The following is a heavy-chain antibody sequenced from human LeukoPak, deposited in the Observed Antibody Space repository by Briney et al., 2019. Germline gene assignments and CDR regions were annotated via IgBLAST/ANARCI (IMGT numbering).Heavy chain of an antibody. CDR2: ISGSGGST. CDR1: GFTFSSYA. V-gene: IGHV3-23*01. D-gene: IGHD6-19*01. CDR3: AKDPRTAVAGTTFDY. Sequence: PGGSLRLSCAASGFTFSSYAMSWVRQAPGRGLEWVSAISGSGGSTYYADSVKGRFTISRDNSKNTLYLQMNSLRAEDTAVYYCAKDPRTAVAGTTFDYWGQGTLVTVSS. J-gene: IGHJ4*02.